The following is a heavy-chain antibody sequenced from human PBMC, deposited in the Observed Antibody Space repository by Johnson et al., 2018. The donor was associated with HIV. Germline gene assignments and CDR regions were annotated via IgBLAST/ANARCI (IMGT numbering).Heavy chain of an antibody. CDR1: GFTVSSNY. Sequence: VQLVESGGGLVQPGGSLRLSCAASGFTVSSNYMSWVRQAPGKGLEWVSVIYSGGSTYYADSVKGRFTISRDNAQNLLLLQMSNLRAEDSAVYYCARDGVYSSPDDAFDIWGQGTVVIVSS. D-gene: IGHD6-13*01. CDR3: ARDGVYSSPDDAFDI. V-gene: IGHV3-66*01. CDR2: IYSGGST. J-gene: IGHJ3*02.